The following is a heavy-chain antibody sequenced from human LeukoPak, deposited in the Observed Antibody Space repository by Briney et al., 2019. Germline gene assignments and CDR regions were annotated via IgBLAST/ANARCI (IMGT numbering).Heavy chain of an antibody. CDR2: IYYSGST. V-gene: IGHV4-59*01. J-gene: IGHJ4*02. CDR3: ARSPSGSYYDRGTFDY. CDR1: GGSISSYY. Sequence: SETLSLTCTVSGGSISSYYWSWIRQPPGKGLEWIGYIYYSGSTNYNPSLKSRVTISVDTSKNQFSLKLGSVTAADTAVYYCARSPSGSYYDRGTFDYWGQGTLVTVSS. D-gene: IGHD1-26*01.